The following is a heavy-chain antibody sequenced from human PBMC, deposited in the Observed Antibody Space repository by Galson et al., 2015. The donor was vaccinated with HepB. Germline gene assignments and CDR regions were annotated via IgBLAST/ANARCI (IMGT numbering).Heavy chain of an antibody. CDR3: ARDLDGEGFDY. J-gene: IGHJ4*02. Sequence: LRLECVDYAFNVRSHAMLGVPQAPGKGLEWVAVISYDGSNRYYADAVKGRFTISRDNSKNTLYLQMNSLRAEDTAVYYCARDLDGEGFDYWGQGTLVTVSS. CDR2: ISYDGSNR. CDR1: AFNVRSHA. V-gene: IGHV3-30*04. D-gene: IGHD4-17*01.